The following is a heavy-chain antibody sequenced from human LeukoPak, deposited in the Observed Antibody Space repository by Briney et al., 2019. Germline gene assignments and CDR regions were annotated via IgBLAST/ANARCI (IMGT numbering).Heavy chain of an antibody. CDR1: GFTFSAYW. D-gene: IGHD7-27*01. V-gene: IGHV3-74*01. CDR3: ARDNWGSFDY. J-gene: IGHJ4*02. Sequence: GGSLRLSCVGSGFTFSAYWMGWVGQAPGQGLEYVSHMSNDGSYTVYADSVKGRFTISRENAKNTVYLQMSSLRAEDTAVYYCARDNWGSFDYWGQGVLITVSS. CDR2: MSNDGSYT.